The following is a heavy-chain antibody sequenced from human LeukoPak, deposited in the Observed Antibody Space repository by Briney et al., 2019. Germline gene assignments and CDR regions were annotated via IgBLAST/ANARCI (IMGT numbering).Heavy chain of an antibody. CDR1: GGSFSGYY. V-gene: IGHV4-34*01. CDR3: ASVERLRYFDWLYHGMDV. D-gene: IGHD3-9*01. Sequence: KPSETLSLTCAVYGGSFSGYYWSWIRQPPGKGLEWIGEINHSGSTNYNPSLKSRVTISVDTSKNQFSLKLRSVTAADTAVYYCASVERLRYFDWLYHGMDVWGQGTTVTVSS. CDR2: INHSGST. J-gene: IGHJ6*02.